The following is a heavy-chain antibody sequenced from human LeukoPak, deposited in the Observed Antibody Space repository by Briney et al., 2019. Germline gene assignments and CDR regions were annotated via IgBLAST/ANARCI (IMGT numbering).Heavy chain of an antibody. D-gene: IGHD3-10*01. J-gene: IGHJ4*02. V-gene: IGHV4-59*01. CDR2: IYVSGST. CDR3: ARGGASSRHFDY. Sequence: SETLSLTCTVSGVSITGDYWSWIRQPPGKGLEWIGFIYVSGSTNYNPSLKSRVTISVDTSKYQFSLNLRSVTTADTAIYYCARGGASSRHFDYWGQGTLVTVSS. CDR1: GVSITGDY.